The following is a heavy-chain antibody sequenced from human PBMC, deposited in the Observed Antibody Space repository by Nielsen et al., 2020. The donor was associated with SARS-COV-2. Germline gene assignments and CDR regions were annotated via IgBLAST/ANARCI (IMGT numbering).Heavy chain of an antibody. D-gene: IGHD1-26*01. V-gene: IGHV3-23*01. J-gene: IGHJ5*02. CDR1: GFTFSSYE. CDR3: AKVTWEPA. CDR2: ISGSGGST. Sequence: GESLKISCAASGFTFSSYEMNWVRQAPGKGLEWVSAISGSGGSTYYADSVKGRFTISRDNSKNTLYLQMNSLRAEDTAVYYCAKVTWEPAWGQGTLVTVSS.